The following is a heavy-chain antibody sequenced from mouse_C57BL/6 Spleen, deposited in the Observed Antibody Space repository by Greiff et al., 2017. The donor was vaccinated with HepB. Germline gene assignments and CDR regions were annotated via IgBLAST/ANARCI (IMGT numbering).Heavy chain of an antibody. V-gene: IGHV5-16*01. J-gene: IGHJ2*01. CDR1: GFTFSDYY. CDR3: ASGYYFDY. Sequence: EVMLVESEGGLVQPGSSMKLSCTASGFTFSDYYMAWVRQVPEKGLEWVANINYDGSSTYYLDSLKSRFIISRDNAKNILYLQMSSLKSEDTATYYCASGYYFDYWGQGTTLTVSS. CDR2: INYDGSST.